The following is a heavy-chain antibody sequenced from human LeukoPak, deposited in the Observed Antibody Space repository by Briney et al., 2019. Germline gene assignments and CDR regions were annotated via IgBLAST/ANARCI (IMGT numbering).Heavy chain of an antibody. Sequence: PGGXLRLSCAASGFTFDDYAMHWVRQAPGKGLEWVSGISWNSGSIVYADSVKGRFTISRDNAKNSLYLQMNSLRAEDVALYYCAKVYCSGGSCYFDYWGQGTLVTVSS. V-gene: IGHV3-9*03. J-gene: IGHJ4*02. CDR2: ISWNSGSI. D-gene: IGHD2-15*01. CDR3: AKVYCSGGSCYFDY. CDR1: GFTFDDYA.